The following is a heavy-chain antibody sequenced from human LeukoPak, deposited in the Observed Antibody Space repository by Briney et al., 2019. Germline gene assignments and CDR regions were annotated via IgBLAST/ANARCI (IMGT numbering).Heavy chain of an antibody. CDR2: INPSGGST. CDR3: VREFSGGYFDY. D-gene: IGHD3-16*01. CDR1: GYTFTRYL. J-gene: IGHJ4*02. Sequence: ASVKVSCKASGYTFTRYLMHWVRQAPGQGLEWMGIINPSGGSTNYPQKFQGRVTMTRDTSTSTVYMELSSLRSEDTAVYYCVREFSGGYFDYWGQGTLVTVSS. V-gene: IGHV1-46*01.